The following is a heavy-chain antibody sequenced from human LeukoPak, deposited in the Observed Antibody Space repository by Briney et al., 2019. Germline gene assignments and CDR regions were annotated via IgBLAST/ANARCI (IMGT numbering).Heavy chain of an antibody. Sequence: GGSLRLSCAASGFTFSSYSMNWVRQAPGKGLEWVSSISSSGTIYYADSVKGRATISRDNAKNSLYLQMNSLRAEDTAVYYCARPAYCGGNCYYFPDYWGQGTLVTVSS. CDR1: GFTFSSYS. J-gene: IGHJ4*02. V-gene: IGHV3-69-1*01. D-gene: IGHD2-21*02. CDR2: ISSSGTI. CDR3: ARPAYCGGNCYYFPDY.